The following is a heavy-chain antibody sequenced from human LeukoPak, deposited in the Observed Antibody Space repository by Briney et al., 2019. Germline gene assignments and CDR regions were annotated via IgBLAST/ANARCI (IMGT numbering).Heavy chain of an antibody. Sequence: GGSLRLSCAASGFTFSSDWMSWVRQAPGKGLEWVANINEDGSARHYVDSVQGRFTISRDNAKNSLYLQMNSLRDEDTAVYYCAKESDYGDYVGYWGQGTLVTVSA. V-gene: IGHV3-7*01. CDR3: AKESDYGDYVGY. CDR1: GFTFSSDW. D-gene: IGHD4-17*01. J-gene: IGHJ4*02. CDR2: INEDGSAR.